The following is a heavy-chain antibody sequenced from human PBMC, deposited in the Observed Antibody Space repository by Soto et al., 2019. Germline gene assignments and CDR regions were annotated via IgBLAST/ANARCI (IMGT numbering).Heavy chain of an antibody. CDR3: AKATASSYTYFYYYYMDV. J-gene: IGHJ6*03. CDR1: GFTFSSYA. CDR2: ISGSGGNT. V-gene: IGHV3-23*01. D-gene: IGHD6-6*01. Sequence: GSLRLSCAASGFTFSSYAMTWVRQAPGKGLEWVSAISGSGGNTDNADSVKGRFTISRDNAKNTLYLQMNSLRVEDSAVYYCAKATASSYTYFYYYYMDVWGKGTTVTVSS.